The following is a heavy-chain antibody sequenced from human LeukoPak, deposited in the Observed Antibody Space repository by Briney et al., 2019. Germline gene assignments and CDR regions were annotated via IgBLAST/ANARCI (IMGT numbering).Heavy chain of an antibody. CDR1: GVTLSDHH. CDR2: TRNKARGYTT. V-gene: IGHV3-72*01. CDR3: ARSVTAVAGDY. Sequence: GGSLRLSCAASGVTLSDHHMDWVRQAPGKGLEWVGRTRNKARGYTTEYAASVKGRFTISRDDSKTLVYLQMNSLKTEDTAVYYCARSVTAVAGDYWGQGTLVTVSS. D-gene: IGHD6-19*01. J-gene: IGHJ4*02.